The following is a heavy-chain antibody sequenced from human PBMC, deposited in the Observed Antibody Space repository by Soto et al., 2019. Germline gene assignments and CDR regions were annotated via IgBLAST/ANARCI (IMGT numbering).Heavy chain of an antibody. Sequence: SETLSLTCAVSGASISSGGYSWSWIRQPPGKGLEWIGYIYHSETTSYNPSLKSRVTITVDKSTNQFSLKLSSVTAADTAVYYCAREGCSGGSCFYDYWGHGILVTVSS. CDR2: IYHSETT. V-gene: IGHV4-30-2*01. CDR1: GASISSGGYS. D-gene: IGHD2-15*01. J-gene: IGHJ4*01. CDR3: AREGCSGGSCFYDY.